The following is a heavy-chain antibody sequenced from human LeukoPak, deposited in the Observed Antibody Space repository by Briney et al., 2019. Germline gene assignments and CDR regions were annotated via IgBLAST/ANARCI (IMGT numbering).Heavy chain of an antibody. CDR3: ARRHCSSTSCQFDY. Sequence: GESLKISCKGSGYSFTSYWIGWVRQMPGKGLEWMGIIYPGDSDTRYSPSFQGQVTISADKSIRPAYLQWSSLKASDTAMYYCARRHCSSTSCQFDYWGQGTLVTVSS. CDR2: IYPGDSDT. D-gene: IGHD2-2*01. J-gene: IGHJ4*02. V-gene: IGHV5-51*01. CDR1: GYSFTSYW.